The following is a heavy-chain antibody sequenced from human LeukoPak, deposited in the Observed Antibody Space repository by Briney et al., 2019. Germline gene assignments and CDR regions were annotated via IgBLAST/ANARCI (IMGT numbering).Heavy chain of an antibody. CDR2: ISGSGGST. CDR1: GFTFSSYA. V-gene: IGHV3-23*01. D-gene: IGHD2-2*01. CDR3: AKVRYCSSTSCYAFDY. J-gene: IGHJ4*02. Sequence: ASVKVSCKASGFTFSSYAMSWVRQAPGKGLEWVSAISGSGGSTYYADSVKGRFTISRDNSKNTLYLQMNSLRAEDTAVYYCAKVRYCSSTSCYAFDYWGQGTLVTVSS.